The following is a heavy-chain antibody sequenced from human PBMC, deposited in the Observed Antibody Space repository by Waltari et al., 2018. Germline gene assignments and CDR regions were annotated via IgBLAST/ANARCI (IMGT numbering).Heavy chain of an antibody. Sequence: QVQLVQSGAEVKKPGASVKVSCKASGYIFTSYDINWVRQATGQGLEWMGWMNDNSGHTGYAQTFQGRITLTMNTSISTAYMELSSLRSDDTAVYYCARPQTISTSWLASWGQGTLVTVSA. V-gene: IGHV1-8*02. CDR1: GYIFTSYD. D-gene: IGHD2-2*01. J-gene: IGHJ5*01. CDR3: ARPQTISTSWLAS. CDR2: MNDNSGHT.